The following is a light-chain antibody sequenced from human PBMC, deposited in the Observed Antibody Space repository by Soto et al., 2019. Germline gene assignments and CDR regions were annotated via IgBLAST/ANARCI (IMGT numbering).Light chain of an antibody. CDR3: QQRSNWLT. CDR1: QSVSSY. V-gene: IGKV3-11*01. CDR2: DAS. J-gene: IGKJ4*01. Sequence: EIVLTQSPATLSLSPGERATLSCRASQSVSSYLAWYQQKPGQAPRLLIYDASSRATGIPARFSGSGSGTDFTLTISGQEPEDFAVYYCQQRSNWLTFGGGTKVEIK.